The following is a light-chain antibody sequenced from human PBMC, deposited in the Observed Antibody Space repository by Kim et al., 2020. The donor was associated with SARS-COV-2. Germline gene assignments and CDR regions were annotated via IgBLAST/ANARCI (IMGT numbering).Light chain of an antibody. CDR2: GAS. J-gene: IGKJ1*01. Sequence: ASTGDRVTITCRASQGVSTYLAWYQQQPGKAPKLLIYGASSLQPGVPSRFSGSGSGTDITLTITYLQSDDFATYYCQQYYTYPRTFGQGTKVDIK. CDR1: QGVSTY. V-gene: IGKV1-8*01. CDR3: QQYYTYPRT.